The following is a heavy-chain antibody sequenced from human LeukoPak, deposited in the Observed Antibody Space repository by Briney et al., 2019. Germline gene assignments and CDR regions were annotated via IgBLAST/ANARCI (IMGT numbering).Heavy chain of an antibody. Sequence: ASVKVSCKASGYTFTSYYMHWVRQAPGQGLEWMGIINPSGSSTSYAQKFQGRVTMTRDTSTSTVYMELSSLRSEDTAVYYCASPLGIWSGYYYYYGMDVWGQGTTVTVSS. J-gene: IGHJ6*02. D-gene: IGHD3-3*01. V-gene: IGHV1-46*01. CDR2: INPSGSST. CDR1: GYTFTSYY. CDR3: ASPLGIWSGYYYYYGMDV.